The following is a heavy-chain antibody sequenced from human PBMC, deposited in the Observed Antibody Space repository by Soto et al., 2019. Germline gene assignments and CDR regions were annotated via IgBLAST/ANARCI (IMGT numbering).Heavy chain of an antibody. CDR1: GGTFRSYA. J-gene: IGHJ5*02. CDR2: IIPIFGKA. V-gene: IGHV1-69*13. D-gene: IGHD5-18*01. CDR3: ARVSGYSYGWGSHNWFDP. Sequence: SGKVSCTDSGGTFRSYAISWVRQAPGKGLEWMGGIIPIFGKANYAQKFQGRVTITADESTSTAYMELGSLRSEDTAVYYCARVSGYSYGWGSHNWFDPWGQG.